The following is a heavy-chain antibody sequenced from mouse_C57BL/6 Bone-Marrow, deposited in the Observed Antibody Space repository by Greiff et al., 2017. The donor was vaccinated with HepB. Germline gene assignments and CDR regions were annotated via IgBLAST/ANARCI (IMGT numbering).Heavy chain of an antibody. Sequence: DVMLVESGGGLVKPGGSLKLSCAASGFTFSSYAMSWVRQTPEKRLEWVATISDGGSYTYYPDNVKGRFTISRDNAKNNLYLQMSHLKSEDTAMYYCAREGLPDYWGQGTTLTVSS. CDR3: AREGLPDY. D-gene: IGHD2-4*01. J-gene: IGHJ2*01. V-gene: IGHV5-4*01. CDR2: ISDGGSYT. CDR1: GFTFSSYA.